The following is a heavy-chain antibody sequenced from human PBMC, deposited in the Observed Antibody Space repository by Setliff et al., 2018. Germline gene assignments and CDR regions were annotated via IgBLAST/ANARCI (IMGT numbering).Heavy chain of an antibody. CDR3: ARELTIVVPPALALDV. CDR1: XXGFSTSA. D-gene: IGHD2-2*01. CDR2: INAGGYNT. J-gene: IGHJ6*04. Sequence: PGGXXRLXXXAXXXGFSTSARTRXRXAPGKGLQWVSNINAGGYNTYYADSVKXRFTISRDNSKNXMYLQMNSLRAEDTAVYYCARELTIVVPPALALDVWGKGTTVTVSS. V-gene: IGHV3-23*01.